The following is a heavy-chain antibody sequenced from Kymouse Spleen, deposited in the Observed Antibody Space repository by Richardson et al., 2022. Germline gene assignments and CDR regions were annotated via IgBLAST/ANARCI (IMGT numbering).Heavy chain of an antibody. V-gene: IGHV3-73*02. CDR3: TRITGTRNYYYGMDV. CDR2: IRSKANSYAT. Sequence: EVQLVESGGGLVQPGGSLKLSCAASGFTFSGSAMHWVRQASGKGLEWVGRIRSKANSYATAYAASVKGRFTISRDDSKNTAYLQMNSLKTEDTAVYYCTRITGTRNYYYGMDVWGQGTTVTVSS. J-gene: IGHJ6*02. D-gene: IGHD1-7*01. CDR1: GFTFSGSA.